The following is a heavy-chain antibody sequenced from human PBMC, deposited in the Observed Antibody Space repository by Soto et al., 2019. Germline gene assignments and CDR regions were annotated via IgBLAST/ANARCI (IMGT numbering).Heavy chain of an antibody. CDR3: ARRAPYYDSSGYYYTFDY. CDR1: GYTFTSYG. V-gene: IGHV1-18*04. J-gene: IGHJ4*02. D-gene: IGHD3-22*01. CDR2: ISAYNGNT. Sequence: ASVKVSCKASGYTFTSYGISWVRQAPGQGLEWVGWISAYNGNTNYAQKLQGRVTMTTDTSTSTAYMELRSLRSDDTAVYYCARRAPYYDSSGYYYTFDYWGQGTLVTVSS.